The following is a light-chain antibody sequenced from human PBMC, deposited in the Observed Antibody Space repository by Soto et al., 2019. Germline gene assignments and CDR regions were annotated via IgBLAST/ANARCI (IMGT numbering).Light chain of an antibody. J-gene: IGKJ1*01. V-gene: IGKV3-20*01. CDR2: GAT. CDR3: HQYGSSPAT. Sequence: EIVLTQSPVTLSLSPGDVATLSCRASQSVSSSYLAWYQQRRGQAPRLLIYGATSRATGIPDRFSGSGSGTDFTLNISRLEAEDFAVYYCHQYGSSPATFGQGTKVDIK. CDR1: QSVSSSY.